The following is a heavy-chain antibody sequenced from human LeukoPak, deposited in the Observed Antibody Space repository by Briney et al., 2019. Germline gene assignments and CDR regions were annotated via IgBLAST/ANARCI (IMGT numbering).Heavy chain of an antibody. CDR3: ARHGSGRKYFDPLDY. V-gene: IGHV3-33*08. Sequence: GGSLRLSCAAAGFSFNEYAMHWVRQAPGKGLEWVAVIWRDGSNKYYADSVKGRFTVSRDNPKNTLNLQMDSLRVENTAVYYCARHGSGRKYFDPLDYWGQGTLVTVSS. CDR1: GFSFNEYA. CDR2: IWRDGSNK. D-gene: IGHD1-26*01. J-gene: IGHJ4*02.